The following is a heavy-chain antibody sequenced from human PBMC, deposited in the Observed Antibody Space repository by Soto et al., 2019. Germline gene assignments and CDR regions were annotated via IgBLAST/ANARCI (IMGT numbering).Heavy chain of an antibody. CDR1: AFAFNTYA. Sequence: EVQLLESGGGLVQPGGSLRLSCAASAFAFNTYAMDWVRQAPGKGLEWVPSISGSGDRTYYADSVKGRFTISRDNSENTVYLEMNSLRAEDTAVYYCANSDRGGSGNSNFWGQGTLVTVSS. CDR2: ISGSGDRT. J-gene: IGHJ4*02. CDR3: ANSDRGGSGNSNF. V-gene: IGHV3-23*01. D-gene: IGHD3-10*01.